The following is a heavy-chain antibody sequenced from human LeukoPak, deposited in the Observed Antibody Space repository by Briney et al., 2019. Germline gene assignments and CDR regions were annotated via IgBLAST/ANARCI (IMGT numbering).Heavy chain of an antibody. J-gene: IGHJ3*02. CDR2: IYHSGST. CDR1: GGSISSGGYS. CDR3: ARGVFFDYYDSSGYLLNAFDI. V-gene: IGHV4-30-2*01. Sequence: SQTLSLTCAVSGGSISSGGYSWSWIRQPPGKGLEWSGYIYHSGSTYYNPSLKSRVTISVDRSKNQFSLKLSSVTAADTAVYYCARGVFFDYYDSSGYLLNAFDIWGQGTMVTVSS. D-gene: IGHD3-22*01.